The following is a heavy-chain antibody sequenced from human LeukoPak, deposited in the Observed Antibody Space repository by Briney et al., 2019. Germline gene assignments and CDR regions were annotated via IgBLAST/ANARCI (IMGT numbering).Heavy chain of an antibody. J-gene: IGHJ4*02. Sequence: ASVKVSCKASGGTFSSYAISWVRQAPGQGLEWMGIINPSGGSTSYAQKFQGRVTMTRDTSTSAVYMELSSLRSEDTAVYYCAAFSTSDFDYWGQGTLVTVSS. CDR3: AAFSTSDFDY. CDR2: INPSGGST. CDR1: GGTFSSYA. V-gene: IGHV1-46*01.